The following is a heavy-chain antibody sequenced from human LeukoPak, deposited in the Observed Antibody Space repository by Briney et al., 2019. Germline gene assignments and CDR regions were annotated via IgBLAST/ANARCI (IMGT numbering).Heavy chain of an antibody. J-gene: IGHJ3*02. D-gene: IGHD3-22*01. V-gene: IGHV3-21*01. CDR1: GFTFNSYS. Sequence: GGSLRLSCAASGFTFNSYSMNWVRQAPGKGLEWVSSISSSSSSYIYYADSVKGRFTISRDNAKNSLYLQMNSLRAEDTAVYYCASGYYYDSSGFQSHAFDIWGQGTMVTVSS. CDR3: ASGYYYDSSGFQSHAFDI. CDR2: ISSSSSSYI.